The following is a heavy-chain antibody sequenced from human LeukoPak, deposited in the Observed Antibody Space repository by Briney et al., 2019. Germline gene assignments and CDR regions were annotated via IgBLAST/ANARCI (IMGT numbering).Heavy chain of an antibody. CDR1: GFTFSSYS. CDR3: AKETTLRYFDY. CDR2: IRSSSSTI. J-gene: IGHJ4*02. D-gene: IGHD1-1*01. Sequence: GGSLRLSCAASGFTFSSYSMNWVRQAPGKGLEWVSYIRSSSSTIYYADSVKGRFTISTDNANNSLYLQMNSLRTEDTAVYYCAKETTLRYFDYWGQGTLVTVSS. V-gene: IGHV3-48*01.